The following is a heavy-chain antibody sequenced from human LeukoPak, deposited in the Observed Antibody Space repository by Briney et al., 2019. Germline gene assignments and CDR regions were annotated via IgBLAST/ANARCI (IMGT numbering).Heavy chain of an antibody. CDR2: INHSGST. J-gene: IGHJ4*02. V-gene: IGHV4-34*01. Sequence: SETLSLTCAVYGGSFSGYYWSWIRQPPGKGLEWIGEINHSGSTNYNPSLTSRGTISVDTSKNQFSLKLSSVTAADTAVYYCARGRTTVTFDYWGQGTLVTVSS. CDR3: ARGRTTVTFDY. D-gene: IGHD4-17*01. CDR1: GGSFSGYY.